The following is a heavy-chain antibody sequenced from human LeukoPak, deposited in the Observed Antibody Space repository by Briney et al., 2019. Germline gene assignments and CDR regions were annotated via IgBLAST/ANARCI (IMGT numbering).Heavy chain of an antibody. D-gene: IGHD3-22*01. V-gene: IGHV3-64D*06. Sequence: GGSLRLPCSATGFTFSSSPMHWVRQAPGKGLEFVSSISSNGRYTYYADSVKGRFSISRDNSKNTLYLQMSSLKFEDTAVYYCVSVKGDSGGYYYGYWGQGALVTVSS. J-gene: IGHJ4*02. CDR2: ISSNGRYT. CDR3: VSVKGDSGGYYYGY. CDR1: GFTFSSSP.